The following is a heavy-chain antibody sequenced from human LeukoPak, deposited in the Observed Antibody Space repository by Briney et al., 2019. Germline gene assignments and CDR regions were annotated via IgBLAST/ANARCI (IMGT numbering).Heavy chain of an antibody. D-gene: IGHD4-23*01. J-gene: IGHJ4*02. CDR1: GFTFSSYA. CDR2: ISVSGGAT. Sequence: GGSLRLSCAASGFTFSSYAMNWVRQAPGKGLEWVSAISVSGGATFYADSVKGRFTISRDNSKNTLYLQMNSLRAEDTAVYYCVLGHYGGLFDNWGQGTLVTVSS. V-gene: IGHV3-23*01. CDR3: VLGHYGGLFDN.